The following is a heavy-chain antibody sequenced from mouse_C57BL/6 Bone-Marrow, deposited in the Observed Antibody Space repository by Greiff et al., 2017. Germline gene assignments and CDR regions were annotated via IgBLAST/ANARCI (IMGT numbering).Heavy chain of an antibody. CDR3: ARSLYSDGGFAY. V-gene: IGHV14-2*01. Sequence: EVQLQQSGAELVKPGASVKLSCTASGFNIKDYYMHWVKQRTEQGLEWIGRIDPEDGETKYAPKFPGKATITADTSSNTAYLQLSSLTSEDTAVYYCARSLYSDGGFAYWGQGTLVTVSA. D-gene: IGHD2-12*01. J-gene: IGHJ3*01. CDR1: GFNIKDYY. CDR2: IDPEDGET.